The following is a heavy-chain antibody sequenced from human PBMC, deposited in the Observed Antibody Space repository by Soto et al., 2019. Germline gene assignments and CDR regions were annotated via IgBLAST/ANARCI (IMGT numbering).Heavy chain of an antibody. CDR1: GFNFASYA. Sequence: LRLSCVVSGFNFASYAMTWVRQTPGKGLEWVSTISPSGGGTYYADSVKGRFTISRDNSQNTLYFQMDSLRAEDTALFYCAKSGAPSGTRGYFDSCGQGTLVTVSS. CDR2: ISPSGGGT. D-gene: IGHD6-13*01. V-gene: IGHV3-23*01. J-gene: IGHJ4*03. CDR3: AKSGAPSGTRGYFDS.